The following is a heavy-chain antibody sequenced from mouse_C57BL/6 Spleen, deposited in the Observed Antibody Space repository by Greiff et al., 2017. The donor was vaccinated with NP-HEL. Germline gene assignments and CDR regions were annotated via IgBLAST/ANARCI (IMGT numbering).Heavy chain of an antibody. J-gene: IGHJ1*03. CDR2: IYPRSGNT. Sequence: VQLQQSGAELVRPGASMKLSCKASGYTFTSYGISWVKQRTGQGLEWIGEIYPRSGNTYYNEKFKGKATLTADKSSSTAYMELRSLTSEDAAVYVCAIYDYGWYFDVWGTGTTVTVSS. CDR1: GYTFTSYG. V-gene: IGHV1-81*01. CDR3: AIYDYGWYFDV. D-gene: IGHD2-4*01.